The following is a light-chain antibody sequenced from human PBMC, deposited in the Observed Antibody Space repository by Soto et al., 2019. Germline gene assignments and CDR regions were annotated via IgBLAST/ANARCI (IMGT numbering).Light chain of an antibody. Sequence: QAVVTQPHSASGTPGQRVTISCSGSSSNIGTSSVHWFQQLPGTAPXLLISTXXXRPSXXPERFXXXKXXXXXXXXXXXXXSEDEADYYCAAWDDSLNGHVFGTGTKLTVL. J-gene: IGLJ1*01. CDR2: TXX. V-gene: IGLV1-44*01. CDR1: SSNIGTSS. CDR3: AAWDDSLNGHV.